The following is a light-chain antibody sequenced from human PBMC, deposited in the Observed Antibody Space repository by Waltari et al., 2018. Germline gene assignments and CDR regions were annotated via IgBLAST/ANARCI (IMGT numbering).Light chain of an antibody. CDR1: SSDVGYYNY. Sequence: QSALTQPRSVSGSPGQSVTISCTGTSSDVGYYNYFSWYQQHPGKAPKLMIYDVNERPSGVPDRFSGSKSGTTASLTISGLQAEDEADYYCCSYAGSYLRVFGGGTKLTVL. CDR3: CSYAGSYLRV. V-gene: IGLV2-11*01. J-gene: IGLJ2*01. CDR2: DVN.